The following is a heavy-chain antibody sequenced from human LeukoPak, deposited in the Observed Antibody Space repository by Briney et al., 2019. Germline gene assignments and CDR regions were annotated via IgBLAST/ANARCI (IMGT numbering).Heavy chain of an antibody. D-gene: IGHD3-3*01. V-gene: IGHV4-4*07. CDR3: ARYYDFWSGYSLGGYYGMDV. CDR2: IYTSGST. J-gene: IGHJ6*02. Sequence: SETLSLTCTVSGGSISSYYWSWIRQPAGKGLEWIGRIYTSGSTNYNPSLKSRVTMSVDTSKNQFSLKLSSVTAADTAVYYCARYYDFWSGYSLGGYYGMDVWGQGTTVTVSS. CDR1: GGSISSYY.